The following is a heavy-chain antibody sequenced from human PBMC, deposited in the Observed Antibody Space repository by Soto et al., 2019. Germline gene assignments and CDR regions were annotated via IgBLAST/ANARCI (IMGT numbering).Heavy chain of an antibody. V-gene: IGHV1-18*01. CDR1: DHTFTYYG. CDR3: AATGGHYFGLDV. D-gene: IGHD2-8*02. Sequence: QVQLMQSGGEVKKPGASVKVSCNCSDHTFTYYGINWVRRAPGQGLEWMGWISGYNGNTKYAQKFLDRVTMSADTSTRTAFMEMRSLTSDDTAVYFCAATGGHYFGLDVWGQGTTVTVSS. J-gene: IGHJ6*02. CDR2: ISGYNGNT.